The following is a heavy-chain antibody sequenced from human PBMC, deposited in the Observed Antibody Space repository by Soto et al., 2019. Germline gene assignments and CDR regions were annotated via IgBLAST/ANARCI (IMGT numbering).Heavy chain of an antibody. CDR1: GYTFTNHG. CDR2: ISGHNGNT. J-gene: IGHJ4*02. Sequence: QVQLVQSGAEVKKPGASVKVSCKASGYTFTNHGISWARQAPGQGLEWLGWISGHNGNTKYAQRLQGRVTMTTDTSTSTAYMELRSLKSDDTAVYYCARDLYPLAYYFDYWGQGTLVTVSS. CDR3: ARDLYPLAYYFDY. V-gene: IGHV1-18*01.